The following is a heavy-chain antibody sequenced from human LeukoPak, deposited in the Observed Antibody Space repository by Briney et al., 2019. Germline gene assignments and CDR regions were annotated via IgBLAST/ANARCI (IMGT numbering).Heavy chain of an antibody. V-gene: IGHV3-23*01. CDR3: ATSRFF. J-gene: IGHJ4*02. D-gene: IGHD3-10*01. Sequence: GGSLTLSCAASGFTFSTYAMSWVRQPPGKGLEWVSATSASGVTTYYADSVRGRFTISRDNSKKTLYLQMNSLRAEDTAVYYCATSRFFWGQGTLVTASS. CDR2: TSASGVTT. CDR1: GFTFSTYA.